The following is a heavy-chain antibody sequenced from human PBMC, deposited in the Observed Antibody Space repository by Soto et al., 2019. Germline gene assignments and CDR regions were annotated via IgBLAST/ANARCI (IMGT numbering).Heavy chain of an antibody. CDR1: GYSFTSYW. D-gene: IGHD3-10*01. Sequence: PGESLKISCKGSGYSFTSYWISWVRQMPGKGLEWMGRIDPSDSYTNYSPSFQGHVTISADKSISTAYLQWSSLKASDTAMYYCAIYYGSGKVRDYYYYYGMDVWGQGTTVTVSS. CDR2: IDPSDSYT. J-gene: IGHJ6*02. V-gene: IGHV5-10-1*01. CDR3: AIYYGSGKVRDYYYYYGMDV.